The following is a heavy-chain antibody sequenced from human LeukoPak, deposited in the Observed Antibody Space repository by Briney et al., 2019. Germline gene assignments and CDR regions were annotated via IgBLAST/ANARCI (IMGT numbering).Heavy chain of an antibody. D-gene: IGHD2-8*01. CDR3: ALMVYARALDY. Sequence: SETLSLTCVVYGGSFSGYYWSWIRQPPGKGLEWIREIIHSGSTNYNPSLKSRLTISLDTSKNQFSLKLNSVTAADTAVYYCALMVYARALDYWGQGTLVTVSS. J-gene: IGHJ4*02. CDR1: GGSFSGYY. CDR2: IIHSGST. V-gene: IGHV4-34*12.